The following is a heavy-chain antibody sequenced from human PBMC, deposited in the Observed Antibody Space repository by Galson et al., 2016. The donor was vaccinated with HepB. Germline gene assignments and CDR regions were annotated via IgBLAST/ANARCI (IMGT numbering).Heavy chain of an antibody. Sequence: SVKVSCKSSGGTFSSYAISWVRQAPGQGLEWMGGIIPIYGTTNFAQKFQGRVTITADESMTTAYMELSSLRSDDTAVYYFDYWGQGTLVTVSS. CDR3: DY. V-gene: IGHV1-69*13. CDR1: GGTFSSYA. J-gene: IGHJ4*02. CDR2: IIPIYGTT.